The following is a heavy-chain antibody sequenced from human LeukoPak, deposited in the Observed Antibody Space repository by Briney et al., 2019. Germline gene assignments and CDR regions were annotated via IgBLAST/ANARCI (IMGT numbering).Heavy chain of an antibody. V-gene: IGHV1-69*13. Sequence: ASVTVSCKASGGTFSSYAISWVRQAPGQGLEWMGGIIPIFGTANYAQKLQGRVTITADESTSTAYMELSSLRSEDTAVYYCARGGITGPPSGYWGQGTLVTVSS. D-gene: IGHD1-20*01. CDR2: IIPIFGTA. CDR3: ARGGITGPPSGY. J-gene: IGHJ4*02. CDR1: GGTFSSYA.